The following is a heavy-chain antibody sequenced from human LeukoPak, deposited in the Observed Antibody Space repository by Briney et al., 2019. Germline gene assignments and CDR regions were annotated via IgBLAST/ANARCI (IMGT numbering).Heavy chain of an antibody. CDR1: GFGFSTIY. J-gene: IGHJ3*02. Sequence: PGGSLRLSCAASGFGFSTIYMSWVRQTPGQGLEWVANINVDGTAEYYVDSVKGRFTISRDNAKNSLYLQTNGLRAEDTAVYYCARDPYRFAFDIWGQGTVVLVSS. D-gene: IGHD1-26*01. CDR3: ARDPYRFAFDI. CDR2: INVDGTAE. V-gene: IGHV3-7*03.